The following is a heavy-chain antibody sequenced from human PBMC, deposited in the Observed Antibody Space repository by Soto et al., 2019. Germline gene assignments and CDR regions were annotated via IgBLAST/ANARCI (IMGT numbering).Heavy chain of an antibody. D-gene: IGHD3-22*01. CDR2: MNPNSGNT. CDR1: GYTFTSYD. V-gene: IGHV1-8*01. J-gene: IGHJ4*02. Sequence: QVQLVQSGAEVKKPGASVKVSCKASGYTFTSYDINWVRQATGQGLEWMGWMNPNSGNTGYAQKFQGRVTMTRNTSISTAYMELSSLRSEDTAVYYCARGRGYYDSSGYHPFDSWGQGTLVTVSS. CDR3: ARGRGYYDSSGYHPFDS.